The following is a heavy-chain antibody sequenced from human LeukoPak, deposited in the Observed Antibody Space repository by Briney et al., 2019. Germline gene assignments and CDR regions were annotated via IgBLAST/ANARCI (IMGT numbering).Heavy chain of an antibody. CDR2: IYPDDSDT. Sequence: GESLKISCKGSGYSFTSYWIGWVRQMPGKGLEWVGIIYPDDSDTRYSPSFQDQVTISADKSISTAYLQWSSLKASDTAMYYCARHLSSDSGGSCLNPWGQGTLVTVSS. D-gene: IGHD2-15*01. J-gene: IGHJ5*02. V-gene: IGHV5-51*01. CDR1: GYSFTSYW. CDR3: ARHLSSDSGGSCLNP.